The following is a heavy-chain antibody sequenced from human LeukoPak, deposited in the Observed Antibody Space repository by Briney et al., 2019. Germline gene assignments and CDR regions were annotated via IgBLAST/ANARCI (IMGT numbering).Heavy chain of an antibody. CDR2: IKQDGSEK. J-gene: IGHJ2*01. D-gene: IGHD3-9*01. CDR3: ARDGKVLRYFDWLSGPSGLDL. V-gene: IGHV3-7*01. CDR1: GFTFSSYW. Sequence: GGSLRPSCAASGFTFSSYWMSWVRQAPGKGLEWVANIKQDGSEKYYVDSVKGRFTISRDNAKNSLYLQMNSLRAEDTAVYYCARDGKVLRYFDWLSGPSGLDLWGRGTLVTVSS.